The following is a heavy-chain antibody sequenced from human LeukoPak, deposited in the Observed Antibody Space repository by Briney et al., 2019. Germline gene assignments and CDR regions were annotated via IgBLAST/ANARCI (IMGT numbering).Heavy chain of an antibody. V-gene: IGHV1-18*01. CDR3: ARDPALDYGDYDWFDP. J-gene: IGHJ5*02. Sequence: ASVKVSCKASGYTFTSYGISWVRQAPGQGLEWMGWISAYNGNTNYAQKLQGRVTMTTDTSTSTAYMELRSLRSDDTAVYCCARDPALDYGDYDWFDPWGQGTLVTVSS. D-gene: IGHD4-17*01. CDR2: ISAYNGNT. CDR1: GYTFTSYG.